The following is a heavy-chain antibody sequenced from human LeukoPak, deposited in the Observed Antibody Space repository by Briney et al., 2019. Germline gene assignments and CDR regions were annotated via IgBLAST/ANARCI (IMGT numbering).Heavy chain of an antibody. D-gene: IGHD6-19*01. J-gene: IGHJ3*02. CDR3: ARGAAVAGDAFDI. V-gene: IGHV3-21*01. CDR1: GFTFSRYS. CDR2: ITSSSSYI. Sequence: NTGGSLRLSCAASGFTFSRYSMNWVRQAPGKGLEWVSSITSSSSYIYYTDSVKGRFTISRDNAKNSLYLQMNSLRAEDTAVYYCARGAAVAGDAFDIWGQGTMVTVSS.